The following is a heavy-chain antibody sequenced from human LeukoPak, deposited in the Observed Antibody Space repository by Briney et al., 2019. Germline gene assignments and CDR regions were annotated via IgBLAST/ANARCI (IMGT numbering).Heavy chain of an antibody. Sequence: PGGSLRLSCAASGFTFDDYAMHWVRQAPGKGLEGVSGISWNSGSIGYADSVKGRFTISRDNAKNSLYLQMNSLRAEDTALYYCAKDSFTMVRGSFDYWGQGTLVTVSS. D-gene: IGHD3-10*01. CDR3: AKDSFTMVRGSFDY. J-gene: IGHJ4*02. CDR1: GFTFDDYA. CDR2: ISWNSGSI. V-gene: IGHV3-9*01.